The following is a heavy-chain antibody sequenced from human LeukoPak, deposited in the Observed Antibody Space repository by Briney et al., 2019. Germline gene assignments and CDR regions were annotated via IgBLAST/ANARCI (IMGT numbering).Heavy chain of an antibody. CDR2: IDPSDSYT. V-gene: IGHV5-10-1*01. Sequence: PGASLRISCKVSGSRFTSYWINWVRQLPGEGLEWMGRIDPSDSYTKYSPSFQGHVTISADKSISTAYLQWSSLKASDTAMYYCARQVAFQVDYWGQGTLVTV. CDR3: ARQVAFQVDY. CDR1: GSRFTSYW. J-gene: IGHJ4*02.